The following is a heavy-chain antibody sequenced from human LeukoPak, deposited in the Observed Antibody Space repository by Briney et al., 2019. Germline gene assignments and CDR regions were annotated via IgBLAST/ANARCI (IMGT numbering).Heavy chain of an antibody. J-gene: IGHJ2*01. Sequence: PGGSLRLSCAASGFTFSSYGMHWVRQAPGKGLEWVAVISYDGSNKYYADSVKGRFTISRDNSKNTLYLQMNSLRAEDTAVYYCAKEYGATVTTWGYFDLWGRGTLVTVSS. CDR2: ISYDGSNK. V-gene: IGHV3-30*18. CDR3: AKEYGATVTTWGYFDL. CDR1: GFTFSSYG. D-gene: IGHD4-17*01.